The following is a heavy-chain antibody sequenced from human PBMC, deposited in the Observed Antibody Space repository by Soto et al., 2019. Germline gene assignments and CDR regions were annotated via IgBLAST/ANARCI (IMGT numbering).Heavy chain of an antibody. CDR3: ATIGYCSGGSCYSIRS. CDR2: IYYSGST. D-gene: IGHD2-15*01. V-gene: IGHV4-31*03. Sequence: PSETLSLTCTVSGGSISSGGYYWSWIRQHPGKGLEWIGYIYYSGSTYYNPSLKSRVTISVDTSKNQFSLKLSSVTAADTAVYYCATIGYCSGGSCYSIRSWGQGTLVTVSS. CDR1: GGSISSGGYY. J-gene: IGHJ5*02.